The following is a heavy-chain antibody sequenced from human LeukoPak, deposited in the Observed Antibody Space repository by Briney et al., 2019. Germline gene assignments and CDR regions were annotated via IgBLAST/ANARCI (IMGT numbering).Heavy chain of an antibody. CDR1: GFTVSSNY. D-gene: IGHD6-13*01. CDR3: AKDGMSMDSSWFDY. CDR2: IYSGGST. Sequence: GGSLRLSCAASGFTVSSNYMSWVRQAPGKGLEWVSVIYSGGSTYYADSVKGRFTISRDISKNTLNLHLNSLRVDDTAVYYCAKDGMSMDSSWFDYWGQGTLVTVSS. J-gene: IGHJ4*02. V-gene: IGHV3-53*01.